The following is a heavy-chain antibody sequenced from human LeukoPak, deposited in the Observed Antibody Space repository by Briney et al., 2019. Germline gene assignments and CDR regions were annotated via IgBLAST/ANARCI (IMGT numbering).Heavy chain of an antibody. CDR3: ARDRDGSGSPSYYYGMVV. J-gene: IGHJ6*04. V-gene: IGHV4-59*01. Sequence: SETLSLTCTVSGGSISSYYWSWIRQPPVKGLEWIGYIYYSGSTNYNPSLESRVTISVDTSKNQFSLKLSSVTAADTAVYYCARDRDGSGSPSYYYGMVVWGKGTTVTVSS. CDR2: IYYSGST. D-gene: IGHD3-10*01. CDR1: GGSISSYY.